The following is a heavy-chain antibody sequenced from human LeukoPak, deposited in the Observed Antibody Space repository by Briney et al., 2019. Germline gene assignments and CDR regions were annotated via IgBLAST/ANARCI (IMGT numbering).Heavy chain of an antibody. CDR3: ARGIAAAGRSDADYYYYMDV. Sequence: SETLSLPCTVSGGSISSYYWSWIRQPPGKGLEWIGYIYYSGSTNYNPSLKSRVTISVDTSKNQFSLKLSSVTAADTAVYYCARGIAAAGRSDADYYYYMDVWGKGTPVTVSS. J-gene: IGHJ6*03. D-gene: IGHD6-13*01. V-gene: IGHV4-59*01. CDR1: GGSISSYY. CDR2: IYYSGST.